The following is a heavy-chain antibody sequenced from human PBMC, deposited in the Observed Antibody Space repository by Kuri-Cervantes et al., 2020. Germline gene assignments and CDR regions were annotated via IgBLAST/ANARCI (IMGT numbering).Heavy chain of an antibody. J-gene: IGHJ5*02. V-gene: IGHV1-8*02. CDR1: GYTFTSYD. CDR2: MNPNSGNT. D-gene: IGHD3-10*01. CDR3: ARVNYYGSGSPHLP. Sequence: ASVKVSCKASGYTFTSYDINWVGQATRQGLEWMGWMNPNSGNTGYAQKFQGRVTMTRNTSISTAYMELSGLRFEDTAVYYCARVNYYGSGSPHLPWGQGTLVTVSS.